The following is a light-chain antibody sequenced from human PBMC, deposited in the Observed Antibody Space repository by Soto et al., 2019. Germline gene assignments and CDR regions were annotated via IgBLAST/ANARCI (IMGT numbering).Light chain of an antibody. CDR2: EVS. CDR1: SSDVGSYNL. J-gene: IGLJ1*01. CDR3: CSYAGDSTPYV. V-gene: IGLV2-23*02. Sequence: QSALTQPASVSGSPGQSITISCTGTSSDVGSYNLVSWYQQHPGKAPKLMIYEVSERPSGVSNRFSGSKSGNTASLTISGLQAEDEADYYCCSYAGDSTPYVFGTGTKVTVL.